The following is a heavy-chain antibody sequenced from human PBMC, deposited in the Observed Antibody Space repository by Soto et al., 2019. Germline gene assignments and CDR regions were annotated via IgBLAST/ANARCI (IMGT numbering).Heavy chain of an antibody. J-gene: IGHJ4*02. CDR3: ARPRTYSGSPGPFDY. V-gene: IGHV1-69*02. CDR2: IIPILGIA. CDR1: GGTFSSYT. Sequence: QVQLVQSGAEVKKPGSSVKVSCKASGGTFSSYTISWVRQAPGQGLEWMGRIIPILGIANYAQKFQGRVTSTADKSTSTAYMELSSLRSEDTAVYYCARPRTYSGSPGPFDYWGQGTLVTVSS. D-gene: IGHD1-26*01.